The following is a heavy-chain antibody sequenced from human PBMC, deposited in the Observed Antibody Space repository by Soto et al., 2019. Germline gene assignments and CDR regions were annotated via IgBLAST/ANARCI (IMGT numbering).Heavy chain of an antibody. CDR3: ARLYGSGTQSGY. V-gene: IGHV1-18*04. Sequence: ASVKVSCKASGYTFTSYGISWVRQAPGQGLEWVGWISAYNGNTNYAQKLQGRVTMTTDTSTSTAHMELRSLRSDDTAVYYCARLYGSGTQSGYWGQGTLVTVSS. J-gene: IGHJ4*02. CDR1: GYTFTSYG. CDR2: ISAYNGNT. D-gene: IGHD3-10*01.